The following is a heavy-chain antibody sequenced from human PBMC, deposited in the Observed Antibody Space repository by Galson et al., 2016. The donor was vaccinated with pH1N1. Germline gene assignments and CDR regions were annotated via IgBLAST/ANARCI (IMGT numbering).Heavy chain of an antibody. CDR1: GVTVSNNY. J-gene: IGHJ5*02. Sequence: SLRLSCAASGVTVSNNYMSWVRQAPGKGLEWVSCIYSGGDTYYADSVKGRFTVSRDSSKNTVYLQMNSPRAEDTAVYYCARDTGAWGQGTLVTVSS. D-gene: IGHD7-27*01. CDR2: IYSGGDT. CDR3: ARDTGA. V-gene: IGHV3-53*01.